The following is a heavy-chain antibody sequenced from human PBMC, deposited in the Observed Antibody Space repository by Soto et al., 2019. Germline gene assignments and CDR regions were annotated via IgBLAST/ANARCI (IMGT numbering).Heavy chain of an antibody. J-gene: IGHJ4*02. CDR2: INSDGSST. V-gene: IGHV3-74*01. Sequence: EVQLVESGGGLVQPGGSLRLSCAASGFTFSSYWMHWVRQAPGKGLVWVSRINSDGSSTSYADAVKGRFTISRDNAKNTLYLQMNSLRAEDTAVYYCARDTGAGSYLWDYYFDYWGQGTLVTVSS. CDR3: ARDTGAGSYLWDYYFDY. CDR1: GFTFSSYW. D-gene: IGHD1-26*01.